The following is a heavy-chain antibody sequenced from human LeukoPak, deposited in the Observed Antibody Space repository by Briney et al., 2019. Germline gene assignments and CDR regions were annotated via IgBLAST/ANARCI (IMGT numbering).Heavy chain of an antibody. Sequence: PGGSLTLSCAASGFAYSTYSMNWVRQAPGEGLEWVSSISSSSTYIYYADSMKGRFTISRDNAKNSLYLQMNSLRAEDTAVYYCASGGGDLDHWGQVTLVAVSS. D-gene: IGHD2-21*02. CDR1: GFAYSTYS. CDR2: ISSSSTYI. V-gene: IGHV3-21*01. J-gene: IGHJ4*02. CDR3: ASGGGDLDH.